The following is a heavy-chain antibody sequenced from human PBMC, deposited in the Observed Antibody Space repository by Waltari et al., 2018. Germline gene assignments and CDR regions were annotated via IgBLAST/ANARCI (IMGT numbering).Heavy chain of an antibody. D-gene: IGHD6-13*01. Sequence: QVQLQESGPGLVKPSETLSLTCAVSGYSISSGYYWGWIRQPPGKGLEWIGSIYNSGGTDYNPSLKRRVTISVDTSKNQFSLKLSSVTAADTAVYYCARRWGIAAADPDYWGQGTLVTVSS. CDR1: GYSISSGYY. V-gene: IGHV4-38-2*01. CDR2: IYNSGGT. J-gene: IGHJ4*02. CDR3: ARRWGIAAADPDY.